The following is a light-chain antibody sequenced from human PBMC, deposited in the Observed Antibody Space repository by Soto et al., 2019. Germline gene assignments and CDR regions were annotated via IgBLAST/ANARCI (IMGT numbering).Light chain of an antibody. J-gene: IGKJ2*01. CDR2: GAS. V-gene: IGKV3-15*01. CDR1: QSVSNY. Sequence: IVMTQSPATLSASLGDRATLSCRASQSVSNYLAWYQQKPGQAPRLLIYGASTRATGIPARFSGSGSETDFTLAISSLQSEDFAVYYCQQYNSWPTSYTIGQGTKLQLK. CDR3: QQYNSWPTSYT.